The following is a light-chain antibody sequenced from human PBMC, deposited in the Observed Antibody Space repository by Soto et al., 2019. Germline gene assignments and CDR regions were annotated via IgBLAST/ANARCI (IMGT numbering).Light chain of an antibody. CDR3: SSYTISSTLLYL. CDR2: QVR. CDR1: SSDVGGYDF. J-gene: IGLJ1*01. Sequence: QSALTQPASVSGSPGQSITISCTGTSSDVGGYDFVSWYQQHPGKAPKLMIYQVRNRPSGVSDRFSGSKSGNTASLTISGLQAEDEADYYCSSYTISSTLLYLFGTGTKVTVL. V-gene: IGLV2-14*01.